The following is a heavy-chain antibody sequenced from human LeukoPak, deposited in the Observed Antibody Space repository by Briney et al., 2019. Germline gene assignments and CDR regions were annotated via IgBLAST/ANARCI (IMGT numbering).Heavy chain of an antibody. J-gene: IGHJ6*02. D-gene: IGHD2-15*01. CDR3: ASPDCSGGSCYPDYYGMDV. CDR2: IYYSGST. V-gene: IGHV4-39*01. CDR1: GGSISSSSYY. Sequence: SETLSLTCTVSGGSISSSSYYWGWIRQPPGKGLEWIGSIYYSGSTYYNPSLKSRVTISVDTSKNQFSLKLSSVTAADTAVYYCASPDCSGGSCYPDYYGMDVWGQGTTVTVSS.